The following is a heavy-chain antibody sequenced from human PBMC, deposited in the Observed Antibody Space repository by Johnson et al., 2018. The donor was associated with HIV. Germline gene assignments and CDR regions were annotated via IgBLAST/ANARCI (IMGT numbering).Heavy chain of an antibody. CDR2: ISHDGSNK. D-gene: IGHD3-3*01. Sequence: QVQLVESGGGVVQPGRSLRLSCAASRFTFSNYALHWVRQAPGMGLEWVAVISHDGSNKYYADSVKGRFTISRDNSKNTLYLQMNSLGAEDTSVYYCARVVSDYNFWSGVRAFDIWGQGTMVTVSS. CDR1: RFTFSNYA. V-gene: IGHV3-30-3*01. CDR3: ARVVSDYNFWSGVRAFDI. J-gene: IGHJ3*02.